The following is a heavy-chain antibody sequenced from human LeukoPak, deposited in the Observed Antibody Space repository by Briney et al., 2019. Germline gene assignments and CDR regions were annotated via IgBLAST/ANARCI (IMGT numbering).Heavy chain of an antibody. CDR3: ARGVSDPARVSSDKYYDILTGYYGPMLYYYYYYMDV. CDR2: IYTSGST. Sequence: PSETLSLTCTVSGGSISSGSYYWSWIRQPAGKGLEWIGRIYTSGSTNYNPSLKSRVTISVDTSKNQFSLKLSSVTAADTAVYYCARGVSDPARVSSDKYYDILTGYYGPMLYYYYYYMDVWGKGTTVTVSS. V-gene: IGHV4-61*02. D-gene: IGHD3-9*01. J-gene: IGHJ6*03. CDR1: GGSISSGSYY.